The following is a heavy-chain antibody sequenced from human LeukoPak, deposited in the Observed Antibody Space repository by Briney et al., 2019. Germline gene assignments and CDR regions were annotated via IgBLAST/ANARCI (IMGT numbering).Heavy chain of an antibody. CDR1: GFTFSSYA. J-gene: IGHJ4*02. D-gene: IGHD1-26*01. CDR3: ARAAVVGATPSDYFDY. CDR2: ISSNGGST. Sequence: GGSLRLSCAASGFTFSSYAMHWVRQAPGKGLEYVSAISSNGGSTYYANSVKGRFTVSRDNSKNTLYLQMGSLRAEDMAVYYCARAAVVGATPSDYFDYWGQGTLVTVSS. V-gene: IGHV3-64*01.